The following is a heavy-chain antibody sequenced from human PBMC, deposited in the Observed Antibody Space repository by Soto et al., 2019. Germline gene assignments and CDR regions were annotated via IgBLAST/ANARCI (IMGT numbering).Heavy chain of an antibody. CDR1: GYTFTSYD. CDR2: MNPNSGNT. D-gene: IGHD3-10*01. Sequence: ASVKVSCKASGYTFTSYDINWVRQATGQGLEWMGWMNPNSGNTGYAQKFQGRVTMTRNTSISTAYMELSSLRSEDTAVYYCARGHITMVRGVITNTYYFYYMHVRGKGTTVTVSS. CDR3: ARGHITMVRGVITNTYYFYYMHV. V-gene: IGHV1-8*01. J-gene: IGHJ6*03.